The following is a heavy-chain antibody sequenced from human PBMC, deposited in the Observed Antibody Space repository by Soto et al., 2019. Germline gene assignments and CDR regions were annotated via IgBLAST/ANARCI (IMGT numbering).Heavy chain of an antibody. Sequence: GASVKVSCAASGFTFSSYAMSWVRQAPGKGLEWVSAISGSGGSTYYADSVKGRFTISRDNSKNTLYLQMNSLRAEDTAVYYCAKDRSLKSLAPSRYWGQGTLVTVSS. CDR1: GFTFSSYA. D-gene: IGHD2-15*01. CDR2: ISGSGGST. CDR3: AKDRSLKSLAPSRY. J-gene: IGHJ4*02. V-gene: IGHV3-23*01.